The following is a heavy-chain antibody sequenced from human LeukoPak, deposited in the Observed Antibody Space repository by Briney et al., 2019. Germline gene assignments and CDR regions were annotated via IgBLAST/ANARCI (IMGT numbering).Heavy chain of an antibody. CDR3: ATGGCSSSSCHQVYYYYGMDV. Sequence: ASVTVSCKASGYTLTELSMHWVRQAPGKGLGWMGGFDPEDGETIYAQKFQGRVTMTEDTSTDTAYMELSRLRSEDTAVYFCATGGCSSSSCHQVYYYYGMDVLGQGTTVTGPS. CDR1: GYTLTELS. J-gene: IGHJ6*02. V-gene: IGHV1-24*01. D-gene: IGHD2-2*01. CDR2: FDPEDGET.